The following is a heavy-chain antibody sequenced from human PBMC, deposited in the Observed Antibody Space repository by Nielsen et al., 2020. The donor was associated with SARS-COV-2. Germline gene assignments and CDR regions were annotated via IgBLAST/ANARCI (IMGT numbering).Heavy chain of an antibody. CDR3: ARGADLEWLLSIVLVGGMDV. J-gene: IGHJ6*02. Sequence: SVKVSCKASGFTFISSAVQWVRQARGQRLEWIGWIVVGSGNTNYAQKFQERVTITRDVSTSTAYVELSSVRSEDTAVYYCARGADLEWLLSIVLVGGMDVWGQGTTVTVSS. CDR1: GFTFISSA. CDR2: IVVGSGNT. V-gene: IGHV1-58*01. D-gene: IGHD3-3*01.